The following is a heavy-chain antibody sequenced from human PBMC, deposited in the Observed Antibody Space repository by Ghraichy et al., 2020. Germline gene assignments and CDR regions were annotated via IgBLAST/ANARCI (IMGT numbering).Heavy chain of an antibody. D-gene: IGHD4-17*01. CDR2: IIPIFGTA. CDR3: ARPDYGKVDYYGMDV. J-gene: IGHJ6*02. Sequence: SVKVSCKASGGTFSSYAISWVRQAPGQGLEWMGGIIPIFGTANYAQKFQGRVTITADESTSTAYMELSSLRSEDTAVYYCARPDYGKVDYYGMDVWGQGTTVTVSS. CDR1: GGTFSSYA. V-gene: IGHV1-69*13.